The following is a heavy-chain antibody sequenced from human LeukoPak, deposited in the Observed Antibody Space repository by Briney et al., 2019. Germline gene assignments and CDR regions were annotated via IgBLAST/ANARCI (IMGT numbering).Heavy chain of an antibody. V-gene: IGHV3-48*01. CDR1: GFTCSSIS. CDR2: ISSSSSTI. CDR3: ALHRTPGRPFDY. J-gene: IGHJ4*02. D-gene: IGHD4-11*01. Sequence: GGTLRRSCAASGFTCSSISRNWVGQAQGKGREGVSYISSSSSTIYYADSVKGRFTISRDNAKNSLYLQMNSLRVEDTAVYYCALHRTPGRPFDYWGQGTLVTVSS.